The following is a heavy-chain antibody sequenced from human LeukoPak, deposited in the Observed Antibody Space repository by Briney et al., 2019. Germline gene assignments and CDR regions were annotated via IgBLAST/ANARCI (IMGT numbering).Heavy chain of an antibody. V-gene: IGHV1-69*04. CDR3: ARPRGIEWELHPAYYYYYYGMDV. CDR1: GGTFSSYA. CDR2: IIPILGIA. J-gene: IGHJ6*02. D-gene: IGHD1-26*01. Sequence: ASVKVSCKASGGTFSSYAISWVRQAPGQGLEWMGRIIPILGIANYAQKFQGRVTITADKSTSTAYMELSSLRSEDTAVYYCARPRGIEWELHPAYYYYYYGMDVWGQGTTVTVSS.